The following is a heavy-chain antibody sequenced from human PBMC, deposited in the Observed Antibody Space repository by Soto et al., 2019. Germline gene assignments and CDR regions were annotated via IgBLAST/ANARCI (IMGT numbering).Heavy chain of an antibody. CDR3: AREGLLWFGENVYYYYGMDV. CDR2: IDPSDSYT. D-gene: IGHD3-10*01. CDR1: GYSFTSYW. V-gene: IGHV5-10-1*01. Sequence: PGESLKISCKGSGYSFTSYWISWVRQMPGKGLEWMGRIDPSDSYTNYSPSFQGHVTISADKSISTAYLQWSSLKASDTAMYYCAREGLLWFGENVYYYYGMDVWGQGTTVTVSS. J-gene: IGHJ6*02.